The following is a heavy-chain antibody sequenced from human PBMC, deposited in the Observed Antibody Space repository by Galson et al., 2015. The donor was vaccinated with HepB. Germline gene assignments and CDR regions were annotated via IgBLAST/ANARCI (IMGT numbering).Heavy chain of an antibody. Sequence: SVKVSCKASGYTFTSYGISWVRQAPGQGLEWMGWISAYNGNTNYAQKLQGRVTMTTDTSTSTAYTELRSLRSDDTAVYYCARDGAAAGTPYYYYGMDVWGQGTTVTVSS. V-gene: IGHV1-18*01. CDR2: ISAYNGNT. CDR3: ARDGAAAGTPYYYYGMDV. J-gene: IGHJ6*02. D-gene: IGHD6-13*01. CDR1: GYTFTSYG.